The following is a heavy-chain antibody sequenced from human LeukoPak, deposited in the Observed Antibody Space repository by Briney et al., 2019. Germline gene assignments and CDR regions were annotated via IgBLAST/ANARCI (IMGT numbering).Heavy chain of an antibody. V-gene: IGHV1-18*01. D-gene: IGHD6-6*01. CDR2: ISAYNGNT. CDR1: GYTFTSYD. CDR3: ARVVEYSSSFYYFDY. Sequence: ASVNVSCKSSGYTFTSYDISWVRQAPGQGLEWMGWISAYNGNTNYAQKLQGRVTMTTDTSTSTAYMELRSLRSDDTAVYYCARVVEYSSSFYYFDYWGQGTLVTVSS. J-gene: IGHJ4*02.